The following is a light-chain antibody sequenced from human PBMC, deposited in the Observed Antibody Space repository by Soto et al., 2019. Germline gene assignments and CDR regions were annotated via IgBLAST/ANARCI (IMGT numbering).Light chain of an antibody. J-gene: IGKJ1*01. CDR1: QSVSSSY. V-gene: IGKV3-20*01. Sequence: EIVLTPSPGTLSFSPGERATLSCRASQSVSSSYLAWYLQKPGQAPRLLIYGASNRATGIPDRFSGSGSGTDFTLTISRLEPEDFAVYYCQQYGSSGTFGQGTKVDI. CDR3: QQYGSSGT. CDR2: GAS.